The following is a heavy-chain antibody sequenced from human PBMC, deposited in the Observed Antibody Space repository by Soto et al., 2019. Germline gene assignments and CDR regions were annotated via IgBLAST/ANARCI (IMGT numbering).Heavy chain of an antibody. CDR2: MNPDSGVT. V-gene: IGHV1-2*02. CDR1: GYTFADFY. CDR3: ARGGSMVTESYFDM. J-gene: IGHJ4*02. D-gene: IGHD3-22*01. Sequence: GASVKVSCKTSGYTFADFYIHWVRQAPGQGLEWMGWMNPDSGVTDLAQKFRGRVTMARDTSTKTAYLALDRLTSEDKGAYYCARGGSMVTESYFDMWGRGTLVTVSS.